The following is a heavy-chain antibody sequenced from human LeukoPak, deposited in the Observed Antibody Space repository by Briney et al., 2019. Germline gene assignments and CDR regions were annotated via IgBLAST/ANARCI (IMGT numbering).Heavy chain of an antibody. Sequence: SETLSLTCTVSGGSISSSSYYWGWIRQPPGERLEWIASIYSSGSTYYNPSLLSRVTISVDTSKNQFSLKVSSVTAADTAVYYCARGGSSRGLFDYWGQGTLVTVSS. CDR1: GGSISSSSYY. CDR3: ARGGSSRGLFDY. CDR2: IYSSGST. V-gene: IGHV4-39*01. D-gene: IGHD6-13*01. J-gene: IGHJ4*02.